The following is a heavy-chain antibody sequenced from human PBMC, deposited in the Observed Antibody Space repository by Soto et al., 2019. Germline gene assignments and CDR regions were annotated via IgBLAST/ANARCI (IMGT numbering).Heavy chain of an antibody. CDR1: GGSISSYY. CDR2: IYYSGST. CDR3: ARPDSSSWAAPFGS. Sequence: SETLSLTCTVSGGSISSYYWSWIRQPPGKGLGWIGYIYYSGSTNYNPSLKSRVTISVDTSKNQFSLRLTSVTASDTAVYYCARPDSSSWAAPFGSWGQGTLVTVSS. J-gene: IGHJ4*02. D-gene: IGHD6-13*01. V-gene: IGHV4-59*08.